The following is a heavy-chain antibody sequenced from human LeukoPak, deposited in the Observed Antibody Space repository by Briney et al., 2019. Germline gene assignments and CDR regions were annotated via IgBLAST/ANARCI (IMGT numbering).Heavy chain of an antibody. D-gene: IGHD3-10*01. V-gene: IGHV4-34*01. J-gene: IGHJ4*02. Sequence: SETLSLTCAVYGGSFSGYYCTWIRQPPGKGLEWIGEIYHDGSTNYNPSLKSRVTTSLDTSKNQCALRLSSATAADTGVYCCARGGIVRGADWGQGTLVTVSS. CDR1: GGSFSGYY. CDR2: IYHDGST. CDR3: ARGGIVRGAD.